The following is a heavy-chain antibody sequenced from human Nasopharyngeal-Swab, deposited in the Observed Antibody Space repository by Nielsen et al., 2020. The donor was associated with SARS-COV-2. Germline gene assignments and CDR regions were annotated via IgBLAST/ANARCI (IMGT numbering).Heavy chain of an antibody. CDR2: IYYSGST. V-gene: IGHV4-59*13. Sequence: SETLSLTCTVSGGSISSYYWSWIRQPPGKGLEWIGYIYYSGSTNYNPSLKSRVTISVDTSKNQFSLKLSSVTAADTAVYYCARVYTYYDFWSGYYGGNYFDYWGQGTLVTVSS. J-gene: IGHJ4*02. CDR3: ARVYTYYDFWSGYYGGNYFDY. D-gene: IGHD3-3*01. CDR1: GGSISSYY.